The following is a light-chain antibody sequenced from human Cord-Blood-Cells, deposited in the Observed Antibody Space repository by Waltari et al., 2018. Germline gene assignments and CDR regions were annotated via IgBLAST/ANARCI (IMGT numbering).Light chain of an antibody. CDR3: QQYGSTPIT. V-gene: IGKV3-20*01. CDR2: GAS. CDR1: HSVSSSY. J-gene: IGKJ5*01. Sequence: EIVLTQSPGTLSSSPGGSATLSCSAGHSVSSSYLAWYQQKPGQAPRLLIYGASSMATGIPDRFSGSGSGTDFTLTISRLEPEDFAVYYCQQYGSTPITFGQGTRLEIK.